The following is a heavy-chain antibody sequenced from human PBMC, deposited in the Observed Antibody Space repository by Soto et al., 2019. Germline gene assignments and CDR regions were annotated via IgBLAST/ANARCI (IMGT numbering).Heavy chain of an antibody. CDR1: GFTFSISW. V-gene: IGHV3-7*01. CDR2: IKQDGGEK. CDR3: AREIYRYGSM. J-gene: IGHJ4*02. D-gene: IGHD5-18*01. Sequence: GGSLRLSCAASGFTFSISWMTWVRQAPGKGLEWVANIKQDGGEKYYVESVKGRFTISRDNAKNSLYLQMNSLRAEDTAVYYCAREIYRYGSMWGQGTLVTVSS.